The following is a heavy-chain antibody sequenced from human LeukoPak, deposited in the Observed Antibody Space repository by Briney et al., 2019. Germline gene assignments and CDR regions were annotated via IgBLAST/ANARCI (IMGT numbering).Heavy chain of an antibody. CDR1: GGTFSSYA. CDR2: IIPILGIA. J-gene: IGHJ6*02. Sequence: SVKVSCKASGGTFSSYAISWVRQAPGQGLEWMGRIIPILGIANYAQKFQGRVTITADKSTSTAYMELSSLRSEDTAVYYCARVEVLVGATTGSYYYYGMDVWGQGTTVTVSS. V-gene: IGHV1-69*04. D-gene: IGHD1-26*01. CDR3: ARVEVLVGATTGSYYYYGMDV.